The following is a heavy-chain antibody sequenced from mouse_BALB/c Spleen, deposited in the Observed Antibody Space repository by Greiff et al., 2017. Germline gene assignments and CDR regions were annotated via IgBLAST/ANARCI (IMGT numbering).Heavy chain of an antibody. Sequence: EVKLMESGGGVVKPGGSLKLSCAASGFTFSDYYMYWVRQTPEKRLEWVATISDGGSYTYYPDSVKGRFTISRDNAKNNLYLQMSSLKSEDTAMYYCARDQASFAYWGQGTLVTVSA. J-gene: IGHJ3*01. D-gene: IGHD3-2*02. CDR1: GFTFSDYY. CDR3: ARDQASFAY. CDR2: ISDGGSYT. V-gene: IGHV5-4*02.